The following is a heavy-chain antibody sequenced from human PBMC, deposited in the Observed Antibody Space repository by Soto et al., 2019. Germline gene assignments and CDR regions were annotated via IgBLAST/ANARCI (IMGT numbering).Heavy chain of an antibody. V-gene: IGHV4-34*01. CDR3: ARGPLVRQLPLTASGGSFDY. Sequence: QVQLQQWGAGLLKPSETLSLTCAVYGGSFSGYYWSWIRQPPGKGLEWIGEINHSGSTNYNPSLKSRVTISVDTSKNQFSLKLSSVTAAETAVYYCARGPLVRQLPLTASGGSFDYWGQGTLVTVSS. D-gene: IGHD1-26*01. CDR1: GGSFSGYY. J-gene: IGHJ4*02. CDR2: INHSGST.